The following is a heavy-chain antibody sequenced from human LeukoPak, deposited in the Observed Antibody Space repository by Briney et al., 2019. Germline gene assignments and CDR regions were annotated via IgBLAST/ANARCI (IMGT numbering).Heavy chain of an antibody. V-gene: IGHV7-4-1*02. Sequence: ASVKVSCKASGGTFSSYAISWVRQAPGQGLEWMGWINTNTGNPTYAQGFTGRFVFSLDTSVSTAYLQISSLKAEDTAVYYCARPSFDWFDAFDIWGHGTMVTVSS. D-gene: IGHD3-9*01. CDR2: INTNTGNP. CDR3: ARPSFDWFDAFDI. CDR1: GGTFSSYA. J-gene: IGHJ3*02.